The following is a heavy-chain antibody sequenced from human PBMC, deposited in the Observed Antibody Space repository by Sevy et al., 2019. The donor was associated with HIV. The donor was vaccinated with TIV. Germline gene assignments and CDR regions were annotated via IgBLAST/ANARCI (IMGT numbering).Heavy chain of an antibody. D-gene: IGHD1-26*01. CDR1: GFIFSNFA. J-gene: IGHJ1*01. CDR3: ARGENNDEFFQY. CDR2: TSYDGSNK. V-gene: IGHV3-30*04. Sequence: GGSLRLSCTVSGFIFSNFAMHWVRQAPGKGLEWVAVTSYDGSNKYYADSVKGRLTISRDNSTNILSLEMSSLRRDDTAVYYCARGENNDEFFQYWGQGTLVIVSS.